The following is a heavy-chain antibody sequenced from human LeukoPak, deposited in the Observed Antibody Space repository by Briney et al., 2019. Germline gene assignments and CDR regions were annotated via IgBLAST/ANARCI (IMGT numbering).Heavy chain of an antibody. V-gene: IGHV4-59*01. CDR2: IYYSGST. CDR3: ARENGAAAGTDYFDY. Sequence: SETLSLTCTVSGGSISSYYWSWIRQPPGKGLEWIGYIYYSGSTNYNPSLKSRVTISVDTSKNQFSLKLSSVTAADTAVYYCARENGAAAGTDYFDYWGQGTLVTVSS. J-gene: IGHJ4*02. CDR1: GGSISSYY. D-gene: IGHD6-13*01.